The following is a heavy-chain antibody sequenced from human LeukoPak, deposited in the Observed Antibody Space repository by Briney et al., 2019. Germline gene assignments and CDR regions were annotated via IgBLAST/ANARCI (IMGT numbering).Heavy chain of an antibody. D-gene: IGHD3-22*01. CDR1: GGSISSYY. V-gene: IGHV4-59*01. CDR2: IYYSGST. J-gene: IGHJ3*02. Sequence: PSETLSLTCTVSGGSISSYYWSWIRQPPGKGLEWIGYIYYSGSTNYNLSLKSRVTISVDTSKNQFSLKLSSVTAADTAVYYCARGYDSSGYYYEDAFDIWGQGTMVTVSS. CDR3: ARGYDSSGYYYEDAFDI.